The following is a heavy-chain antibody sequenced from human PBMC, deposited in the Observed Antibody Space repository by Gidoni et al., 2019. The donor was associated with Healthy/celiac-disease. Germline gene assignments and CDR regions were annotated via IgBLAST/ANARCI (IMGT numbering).Heavy chain of an antibody. V-gene: IGHV2-5*01. CDR3: AHRGGIVVVMDAFDI. J-gene: IGHJ3*02. D-gene: IGHD3-22*01. CDR1: GFSLSTSGVG. CDR2: IYWNDDK. Sequence: QITLKESGPTLVKPTQTLTLTCTFPGFSLSTSGVGVGWIRQPPGKALEWLALIYWNDDKRYSPSLKSRLTITKDTSKNQVVLTMPNMDPVDTATYYCAHRGGIVVVMDAFDIWGQGTMVTVSS.